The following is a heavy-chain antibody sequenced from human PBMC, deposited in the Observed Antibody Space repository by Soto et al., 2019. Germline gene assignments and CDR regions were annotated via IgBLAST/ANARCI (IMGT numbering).Heavy chain of an antibody. D-gene: IGHD2-2*01. J-gene: IGHJ3*02. CDR3: ARGLGYCSSTSCQEGAFDI. CDR1: GGTFSSYA. CDR2: IIPIFGTA. Sequence: QMQLVQSGAEVKKPGSSVKVSCKASGGTFSSYAISWVRQAPGQGLEWMGGIIPIFGTANYAQKFQGRVTITADESTSTAYMELSSLRSEDTAVYYCARGLGYCSSTSCQEGAFDIWGQGTMVTVSS. V-gene: IGHV1-69*01.